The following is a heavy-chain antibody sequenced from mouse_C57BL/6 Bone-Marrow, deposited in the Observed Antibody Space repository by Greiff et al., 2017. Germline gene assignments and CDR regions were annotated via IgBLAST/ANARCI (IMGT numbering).Heavy chain of an antibody. CDR3: ARNSNPWFAY. CDR1: GFSLTSYG. J-gene: IGHJ3*01. D-gene: IGHD2-5*01. Sequence: QVQLKQSGPGLVQPSQSLSITCTVSGFSLTSYGVHWVRQSPGKGLEWLGVIWSGGSTDYSAAFISRLSISKDNSKSQVFFKMNSLQDDDTAIYYCARNSNPWFAYWGQGNLVTVSA. CDR2: IWSGGST. V-gene: IGHV2-2*01.